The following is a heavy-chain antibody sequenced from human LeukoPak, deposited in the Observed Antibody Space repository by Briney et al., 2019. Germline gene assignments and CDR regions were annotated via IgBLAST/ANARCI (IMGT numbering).Heavy chain of an antibody. V-gene: IGHV3-23*01. CDR3: AKDHSTYYHDSRTLDY. CDR1: GFTFSSYG. CDR2: ISGSGGST. D-gene: IGHD3-22*01. Sequence: GGSLRLSCAASGFTFSSYGMCWVRQAPGKGLEWVPAISGSGGSTYYADSVKGRFTISRDNSKNTLYLQMNSLRAEDTAVYYCAKDHSTYYHDSRTLDYWGQGTLVTVSS. J-gene: IGHJ4*02.